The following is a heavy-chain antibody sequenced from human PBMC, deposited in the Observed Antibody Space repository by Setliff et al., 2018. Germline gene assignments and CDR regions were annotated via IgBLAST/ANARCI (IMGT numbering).Heavy chain of an antibody. Sequence: ASVKVSCKASGYTFTTYYMHWVRQAPGQGLEWMGIINPSGGSTGYAQKFQGRATMTRDTSTSTVYMELSSLRSEDTAVYYCARAWDGYNYDYWGQGTLVTVSS. CDR3: ARAWDGYNYDY. D-gene: IGHD1-1*01. V-gene: IGHV1-46*01. CDR2: INPSGGST. CDR1: GYTFTTYY. J-gene: IGHJ4*02.